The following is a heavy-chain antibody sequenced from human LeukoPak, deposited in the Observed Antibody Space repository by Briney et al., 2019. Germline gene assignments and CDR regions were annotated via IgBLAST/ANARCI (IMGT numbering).Heavy chain of an antibody. CDR3: ARGSADFDY. D-gene: IGHD2-2*01. CDR1: GGSISSYY. J-gene: IGHJ4*02. Sequence: SETLSLTCTVSGGSISSYYWSWIRQPPGKGLEWIGYIYYSGSTNYNPSLKSRVTISVDTSKNQFSLKLSSVTAADTAVYYCARGSADFDYWGQGTLVTVSS. CDR2: IYYSGST. V-gene: IGHV4-59*01.